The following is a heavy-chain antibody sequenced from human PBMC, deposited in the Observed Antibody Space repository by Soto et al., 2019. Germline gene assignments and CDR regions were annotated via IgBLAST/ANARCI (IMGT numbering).Heavy chain of an antibody. D-gene: IGHD1-20*01. CDR1: GGSISSSTYY. CDR2: IYYGGSTECGGTT. CDR3: ASGAITSGGPNWFDP. V-gene: IGHV4-39*01. J-gene: IGHJ5*02. Sequence: SETLSLTCTVSGGSISSSTYYWGWIRQPPGKGLEWIGSIYYGGSTECGGTTFYTPSLKSRVTISVDTSKNQFSLRLSSVTAADTALYYCASGAITSGGPNWFDPWGQGTLVTVST.